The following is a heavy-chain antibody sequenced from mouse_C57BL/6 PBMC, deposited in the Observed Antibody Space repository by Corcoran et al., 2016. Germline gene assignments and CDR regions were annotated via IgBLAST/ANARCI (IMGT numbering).Heavy chain of an antibody. Sequence: QIQLVQSGPELKKPGETVKISCKASGYTFTTYGMSWVKQAPGKGLKWMGWINTYSGVPTYADDFKERFSFSLETSASTAYLQINNLKNEDTATYFCARVYDGYYRAMDYWGQGTSVTVSS. V-gene: IGHV9-3*01. CDR2: INTYSGVP. D-gene: IGHD2-3*01. CDR1: GYTFTTYG. CDR3: ARVYDGYYRAMDY. J-gene: IGHJ4*01.